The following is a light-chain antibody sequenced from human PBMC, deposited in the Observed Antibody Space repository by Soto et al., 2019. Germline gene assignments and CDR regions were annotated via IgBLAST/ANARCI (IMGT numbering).Light chain of an antibody. CDR3: QQYNSYSWT. Sequence: EIVLTQSPGTLSLSPGERATLSCRASQSVSSTYIAWYQQKPGQAPRLLIYGASSRATGIPDRFSGRGSGTDFTLTISSLQPDDFAIYYCQQYNSYSWTFGQGTKV. V-gene: IGKV3-20*01. CDR2: GAS. CDR1: QSVSSTY. J-gene: IGKJ1*01.